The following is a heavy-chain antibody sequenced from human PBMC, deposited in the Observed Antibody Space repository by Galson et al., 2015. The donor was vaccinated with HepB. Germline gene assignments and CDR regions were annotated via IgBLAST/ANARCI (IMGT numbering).Heavy chain of an antibody. CDR2: ISSSSSTI. D-gene: IGHD4-17*01. J-gene: IGHJ6*02. Sequence: SLRLSCAASGFTFSSYSMNWVRQAPGKGLEWVSYISSSSSTIYYADSVKGRFTISRDNAKNSLYLQMNSLRDEDTAVYYCARDGVRLNGDHPRGKYYYGMDVWGQGTTVTVSS. V-gene: IGHV3-48*02. CDR1: GFTFSSYS. CDR3: ARDGVRLNGDHPRGKYYYGMDV.